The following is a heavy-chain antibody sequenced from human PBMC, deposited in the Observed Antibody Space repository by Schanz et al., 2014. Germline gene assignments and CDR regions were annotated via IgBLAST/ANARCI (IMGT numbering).Heavy chain of an antibody. V-gene: IGHV1-18*01. D-gene: IGHD5-18*01. J-gene: IGHJ3*02. CDR3: TRGGYSYALSAFDI. CDR1: GYTFTSHG. CDR2: ITAYNGDT. Sequence: QVQLVQSGAEVKKPGASVKVSCKASGYTFTSHGISWVRQAPGQGLEWMGWITAYNGDTNYALKLQGGVTMTTDTSTGTAYMELRSLRSDDTALYYCTRGGYSYALSAFDIWGQGTMVTVSS.